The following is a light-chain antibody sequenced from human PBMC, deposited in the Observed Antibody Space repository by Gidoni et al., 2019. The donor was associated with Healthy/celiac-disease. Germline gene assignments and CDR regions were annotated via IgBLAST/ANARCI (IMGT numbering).Light chain of an antibody. CDR2: GAS. CDR3: QQYGSSSWT. V-gene: IGKV3-20*01. CDR1: QSVSSSY. Sequence: EIVLRQSPGTLSLSPGERATLSCRASQSVSSSYLAWYQQKPGQAPMLLIYGASSRATGIPDRFSGSGSGTDFTLTISRLEPEDFAVYYCQQYGSSSWTFGQGTKVEIK. J-gene: IGKJ1*01.